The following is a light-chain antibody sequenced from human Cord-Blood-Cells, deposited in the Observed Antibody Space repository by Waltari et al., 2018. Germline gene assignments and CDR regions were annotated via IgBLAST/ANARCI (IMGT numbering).Light chain of an antibody. V-gene: IGLV2-14*01. J-gene: IGLJ1*01. Sequence: QSALTQPASVSGSPGQSITISCTGTSSDGGGYNYVSWYQQHPGKAPKLIIYEVSNRPSGVSNRFSGSKSGNTASLTISGLQAEDEADYYCSSYTSSSTLYVFGTGTKVTVL. CDR3: SSYTSSSTLYV. CDR2: EVS. CDR1: SSDGGGYNY.